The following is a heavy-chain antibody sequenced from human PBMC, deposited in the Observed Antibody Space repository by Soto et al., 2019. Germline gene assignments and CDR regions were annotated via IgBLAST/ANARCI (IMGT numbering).Heavy chain of an antibody. CDR3: ARGRGYSYGYYFDY. J-gene: IGHJ4*02. CDR1: GGSFSGYY. Sequence: SETLSLTCAVYGGSFSGYYWSWIRQPPGKGLEWIGEINHSGSTNYNPSLKSRVTISVDTSKNQFSLKLSSVTAADTAVYYCARGRGYSYGYYFDYWGQGTLVTVSS. V-gene: IGHV4-34*01. D-gene: IGHD5-18*01. CDR2: INHSGST.